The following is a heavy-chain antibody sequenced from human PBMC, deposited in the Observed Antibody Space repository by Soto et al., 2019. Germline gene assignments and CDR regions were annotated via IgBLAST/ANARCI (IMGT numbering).Heavy chain of an antibody. CDR1: GIAFSSYA. Sequence: QGQLVESGGDVVQPGRSLRLSCTASGIAFSSYAMHWVRQAPGKGLGGVTVISYAGGNKYYADSEKGRFTISRDNSKTTSSLQMSSLRPEDTALYYCVRENYYDSGHGFEIWGQGTMVTVSS. J-gene: IGHJ3*02. CDR3: VRENYYDSGHGFEI. CDR2: ISYAGGNK. V-gene: IGHV3-30-3*01. D-gene: IGHD3-22*01.